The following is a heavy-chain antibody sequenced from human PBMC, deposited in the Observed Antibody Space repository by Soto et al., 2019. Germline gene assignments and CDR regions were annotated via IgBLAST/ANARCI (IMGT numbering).Heavy chain of an antibody. CDR2: IWYDGSNK. Sequence: VQLVESGGGVVQPGRSLRLSCAASGSTFSNYGMHWVRQAPGKGPEWVAGIWYDGSNKYYGESLKGRFSISRDNSKNTLYLDINSLRTEDTAVYYCARDGGSHGPSYFDSWGQGSLVIVSS. CDR1: GSTFSNYG. CDR3: ARDGGSHGPSYFDS. D-gene: IGHD3-16*01. V-gene: IGHV3-33*01. J-gene: IGHJ4*02.